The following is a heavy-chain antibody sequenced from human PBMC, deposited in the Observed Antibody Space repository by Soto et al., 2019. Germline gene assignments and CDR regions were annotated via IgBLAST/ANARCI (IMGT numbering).Heavy chain of an antibody. CDR3: ARDDSPRFLEWSSMDV. V-gene: IGHV1-18*01. D-gene: IGHD3-3*01. J-gene: IGHJ6*02. Sequence: ASVKVSCKASGYTFLSYGITWVRQAPGQGLEWMGWINTYNGFRNYAQRLQDRVTMTTDTSTSTAYMELRSLRSDDTAVYYCARDDSPRFLEWSSMDVWGQGTTVTVSS. CDR2: INTYNGFR. CDR1: GYTFLSYG.